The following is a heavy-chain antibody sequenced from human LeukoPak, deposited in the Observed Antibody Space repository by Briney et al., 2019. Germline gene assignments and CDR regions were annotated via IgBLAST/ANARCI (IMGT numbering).Heavy chain of an antibody. V-gene: IGHV3-30*02. Sequence: GGSLRLSCAASGFTFGSYGMHWVRQAPGKGLEWVTFIRNDGSNKYYADSVKGRFTISRDNSKNTLYLQMNTLRAEDTAVYYCAKDSAFYYIDVWGKGTTVIISS. CDR1: GFTFGSYG. D-gene: IGHD3-10*01. CDR2: IRNDGSNK. J-gene: IGHJ6*03. CDR3: AKDSAFYYIDV.